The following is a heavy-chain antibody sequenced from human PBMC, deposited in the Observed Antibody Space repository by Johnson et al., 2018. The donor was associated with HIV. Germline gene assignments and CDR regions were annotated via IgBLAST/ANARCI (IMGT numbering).Heavy chain of an antibody. CDR3: ARLSGYYVYDAFDI. Sequence: VQLVESGGGVVQPGRSLRLSCAASGFTFSSYAMHWVRQAPGKGLEWVSGINWNGGSTGYADSVKGRFTISRDNAKNSLYLQMNSLRAEDTALYYCARLSGYYVYDAFDIWGQGTMVTVSS. CDR1: GFTFSSYA. D-gene: IGHD3-3*01. CDR2: INWNGGST. J-gene: IGHJ3*02. V-gene: IGHV3-20*04.